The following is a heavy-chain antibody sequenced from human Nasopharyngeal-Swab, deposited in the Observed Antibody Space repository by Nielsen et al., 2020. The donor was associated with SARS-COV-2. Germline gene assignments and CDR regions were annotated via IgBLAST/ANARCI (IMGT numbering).Heavy chain of an antibody. CDR2: IYYTGST. CDR1: GDSISRYY. CDR3: ARMVYDDY. V-gene: IGHV4-59*01. J-gene: IGHJ4*02. Sequence: GSLRLSCTVSGDSISRYYWSWFRQPPGKGLEWIGYIYYTGSTNYNPSLRSRVTISIDTSKKHFSLELTSLTAADTAVYYCARMVYDDYWGQGILVTVSS. D-gene: IGHD2-8*01.